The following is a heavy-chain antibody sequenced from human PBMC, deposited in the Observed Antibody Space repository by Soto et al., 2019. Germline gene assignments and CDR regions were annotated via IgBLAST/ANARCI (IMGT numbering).Heavy chain of an antibody. J-gene: IGHJ5*02. CDR1: GDSMSSFTY. CDR3: ARLRIATNNYKWFDP. V-gene: IGHV4-31*03. Sequence: SETLSLTCTVSGDSMSSFTYWTWVRQPPGKGLEWIGHIYVTGAVDYNPSLRDRITISQDTSERQFSLNLRLVTAADTAVYYCARLRIATNNYKWFDPWGQGTLVTVSS. CDR2: IYVTGAV. D-gene: IGHD2-21*01.